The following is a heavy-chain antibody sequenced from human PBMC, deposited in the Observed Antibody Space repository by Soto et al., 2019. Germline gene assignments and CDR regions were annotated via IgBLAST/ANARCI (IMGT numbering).Heavy chain of an antibody. CDR3: AKVDGFLWFELDS. J-gene: IGHJ4*02. Sequence: EVQLLESGGGLVQPGGSLRLSFAASGFTFGSFAMSGVRQAPGKGLEWVSAISASGDGTYYADSVKGRFTISRDNSKNTLYLQMSSLRAEDTAVYYCAKVDGFLWFELDSWGQGTLVTVSS. CDR1: GFTFGSFA. CDR2: ISASGDGT. D-gene: IGHD3-10*01. V-gene: IGHV3-23*01.